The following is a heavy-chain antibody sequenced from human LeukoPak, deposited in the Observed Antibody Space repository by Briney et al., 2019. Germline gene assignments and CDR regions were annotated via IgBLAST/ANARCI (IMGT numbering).Heavy chain of an antibody. CDR1: GGSFSGYY. D-gene: IGHD4-17*01. Sequence: SETLSLTCAVYGGSFSGYYWSWIRQPPGKGLEWIGEINHSGSTNYNPSLKSRVTISVDTSKNQFSLKLSSVTAADTAVYYCARDRTVTTPEGNWFDPWGQGTLVTVSS. J-gene: IGHJ5*02. CDR3: ARDRTVTTPEGNWFDP. V-gene: IGHV4-34*01. CDR2: INHSGST.